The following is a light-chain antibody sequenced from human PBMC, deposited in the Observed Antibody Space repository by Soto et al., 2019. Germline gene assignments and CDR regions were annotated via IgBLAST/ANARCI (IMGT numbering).Light chain of an antibody. V-gene: IGLV2-11*01. CDR1: SSDVGHYNF. J-gene: IGLJ3*02. CDR3: CSYTGSYTWV. CDR2: DVT. Sequence: QSALTQPHSVSGSPGQSVTISCSGTSSDVGHYNFVSWYQHHPGKAPKLLIYDVTTRPSGVPDRFSGSKSGNTASLTISGLQAEDEADFYCCSYTGSYTWVFGGGTTLTVL.